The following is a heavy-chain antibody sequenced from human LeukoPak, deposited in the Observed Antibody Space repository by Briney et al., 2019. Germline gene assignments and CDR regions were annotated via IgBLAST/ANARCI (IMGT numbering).Heavy chain of an antibody. D-gene: IGHD3-10*01. CDR1: GDSISSYY. CDR2: GHYSGST. J-gene: IGHJ3*02. V-gene: IGHV4-59*01. CDR3: ARWGETSALRVHAFDI. Sequence: SETLSLTCTVSGDSISSYYWNWIRQPPGKGLEWIGYGHYSGSTNYNPSLKSRVTFSVDTSKNQFSLKLSSVTAADTAVYYCARWGETSALRVHAFDIWGQGTMVTVSS.